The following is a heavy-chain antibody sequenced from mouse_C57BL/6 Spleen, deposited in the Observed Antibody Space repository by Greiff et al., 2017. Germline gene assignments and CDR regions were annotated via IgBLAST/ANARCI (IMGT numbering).Heavy chain of an antibody. D-gene: IGHD1-1*02. CDR1: GYSITSGYY. V-gene: IGHV3-6*01. Sequence: EVQLQQSGPGLVKPSQSLSLTCSVTGYSITSGYYWNWIRQFPGNKLEWMGYISYDGSNNYNPSLKNRISITRDTSKNQFFLKLNSVTTEDTATYYCARKVGLYAMDYWGQGTSVTVSS. J-gene: IGHJ4*01. CDR3: ARKVGLYAMDY. CDR2: ISYDGSN.